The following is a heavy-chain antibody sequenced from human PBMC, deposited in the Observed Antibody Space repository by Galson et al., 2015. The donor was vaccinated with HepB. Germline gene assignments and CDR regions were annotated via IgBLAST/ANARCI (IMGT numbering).Heavy chain of an antibody. Sequence: SLRLSCAASGFTFSDHYMDWVRQAPGKGLEWVGRIRSKPYGYTTEYAASVKGRFTVSRDDSKNSVYLQMNSLKTDDTAVYYCARAYSCTTCHKHFDCWGQGTLVTVSS. V-gene: IGHV3-72*01. CDR2: IRSKPYGYTT. D-gene: IGHD2-21*01. CDR1: GFTFSDHY. CDR3: ARAYSCTTCHKHFDC. J-gene: IGHJ4*02.